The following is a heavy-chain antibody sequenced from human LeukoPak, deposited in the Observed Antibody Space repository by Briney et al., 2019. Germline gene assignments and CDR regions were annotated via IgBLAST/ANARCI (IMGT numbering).Heavy chain of an antibody. V-gene: IGHV3-23*01. D-gene: IGHD6-13*01. J-gene: IGHJ6*02. CDR3: AKGNRVAAAGYYYYGMDV. CDR2: ISGSGDNT. Sequence: HPGGSLRLSCAASGFTFSSYAMSWVRQAPGKGLEWVSGISGSGDNTYYADSVKGRFTISRDNSKNTLYLQMNSLRAEDTAVYYCAKGNRVAAAGYYYYGMDVWGQGTTVTVSS. CDR1: GFTFSSYA.